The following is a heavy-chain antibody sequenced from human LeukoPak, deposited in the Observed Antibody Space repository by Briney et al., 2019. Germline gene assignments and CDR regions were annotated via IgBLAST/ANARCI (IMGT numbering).Heavy chain of an antibody. CDR2: INPDGRTI. CDR1: GFPFSTYW. Sequence: GGFLRLSCAASGFPFSTYWMNWIRQAPGKGLEWVANINPDGRTINYGDPVKGRFTISRDNARNSLYLQMTSLRAEDTALYYCATDRGYSTFDYWGQGTLVTVSS. V-gene: IGHV3-7*01. D-gene: IGHD6-13*01. CDR3: ATDRGYSTFDY. J-gene: IGHJ4*02.